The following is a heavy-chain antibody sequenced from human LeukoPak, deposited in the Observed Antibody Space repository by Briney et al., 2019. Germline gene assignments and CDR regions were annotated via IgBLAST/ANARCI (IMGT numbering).Heavy chain of an antibody. CDR1: GGSISSYY. D-gene: IGHD3-3*01. CDR2: IYYSGST. V-gene: IGHV4-59*08. Sequence: PSETLSLTCTVSGGSISSYYWSWIRQPPGKGLEWIGYIYYSGSTNYNPSLKSRVTISVDTSKNQFSLKLSSVTAADTAVYYCARVTDFWSAGGAFDIWGQGTMVTVSS. J-gene: IGHJ3*02. CDR3: ARVTDFWSAGGAFDI.